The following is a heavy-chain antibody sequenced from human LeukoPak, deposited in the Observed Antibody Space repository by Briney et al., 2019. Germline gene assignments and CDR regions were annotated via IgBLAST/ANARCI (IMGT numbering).Heavy chain of an antibody. CDR2: MRYDGSSQ. CDR1: GFTFSSYG. Sequence: GGSLRLSCAASGFTFSSYGMHWVRQAPGKGLEWVAFMRYDGSSQRYTDSVKGRFTIYRDNSKNTVYLQMNSLRAEDTAVYYCAKRRDVAAGGSGAFDYWGQGSLVTVSS. J-gene: IGHJ4*02. D-gene: IGHD6-13*01. CDR3: AKRRDVAAGGSGAFDY. V-gene: IGHV3-30*02.